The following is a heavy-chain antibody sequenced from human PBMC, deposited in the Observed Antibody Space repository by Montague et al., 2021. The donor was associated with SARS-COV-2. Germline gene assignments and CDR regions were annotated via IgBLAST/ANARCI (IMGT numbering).Heavy chain of an antibody. CDR2: TYYRSKWFN. CDR3: ARTTALAASADGLDV. CDR1: GDSVSSHRAS. J-gene: IGHJ3*01. V-gene: IGHV6-1*01. D-gene: IGHD1-1*01. Sequence: CAISGDSVSSHRASWNWIRQSPSRGLVWLGRTYYRSKWFNDYSVSVSSRITIDPDTSKNVFSLHLRSVTPEDTAVYFCARTTALAASADGLDVWGPGTLISVSS.